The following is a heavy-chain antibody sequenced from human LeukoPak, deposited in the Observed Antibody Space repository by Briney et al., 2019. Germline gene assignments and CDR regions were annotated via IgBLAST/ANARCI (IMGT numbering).Heavy chain of an antibody. D-gene: IGHD2-15*01. V-gene: IGHV1-69*05. CDR1: GGTFNSYA. CDR3: ARGSLKAVVNSDYYYYMDV. Sequence: ASVKVSCKVSGGTFNSYAINWVRQAPGQGLEWMGGIIPISGTPNYAQKFQGRVTITTDESTSIAYMDLSSLRSEDTAVYYCARGSLKAVVNSDYYYYMDVWGEGTTVTVSS. CDR2: IIPISGTP. J-gene: IGHJ6*03.